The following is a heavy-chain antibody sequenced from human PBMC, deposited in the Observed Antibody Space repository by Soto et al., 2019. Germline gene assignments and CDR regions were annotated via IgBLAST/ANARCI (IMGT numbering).Heavy chain of an antibody. CDR3: IGSFPF. J-gene: IGHJ4*02. D-gene: IGHD3-10*01. CDR2: IRSQPYGGTA. CDR1: GLTFGGYS. V-gene: IGHV3-49*03. Sequence: GGSLRLSCAAAGLTFGGYSVSWFRQAPGKGMEWVGFIRSQPYGGTAEHAASVRGRFTISRDDSKGIAYLQMNSLQTEDSGVYYCIGSFPFWGQGTLVTVSS.